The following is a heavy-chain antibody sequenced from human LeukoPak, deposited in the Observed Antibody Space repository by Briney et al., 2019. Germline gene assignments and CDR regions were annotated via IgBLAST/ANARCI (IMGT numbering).Heavy chain of an antibody. V-gene: IGHV3-7*03. CDR2: IKTDGSEK. Sequence: PGGSLRLSCEASGFTFSSYWMSWVRQAPGKGLEWVANIKTDGSEKYYVDSVKGRFTISRDNAKNSLYLQMNSLRAEDTAVYYCAKDRIVGIPPYSSTWYYFDFWGQGTLVTVSS. CDR3: AKDRIVGIPPYSSTWYYFDF. D-gene: IGHD6-13*01. CDR1: GFTFSSYW. J-gene: IGHJ4*02.